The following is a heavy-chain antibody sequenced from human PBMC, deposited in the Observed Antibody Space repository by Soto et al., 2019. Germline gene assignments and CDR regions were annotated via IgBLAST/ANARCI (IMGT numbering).Heavy chain of an antibody. D-gene: IGHD5-12*01. CDR3: ARVDIQFDY. V-gene: IGHV3-30-3*01. CDR1: GFTFSSYA. CDR2: ISYDGSNK. Sequence: GGSLRLSCAASGFTFSSYAMHWVRRAPGKGLEWVAVISYDGSNKYYADSVKGRFTISRDNSKNTLYLQMNSLRAEDTAVYYCARVDIQFDYWGQGTLVTVSS. J-gene: IGHJ4*02.